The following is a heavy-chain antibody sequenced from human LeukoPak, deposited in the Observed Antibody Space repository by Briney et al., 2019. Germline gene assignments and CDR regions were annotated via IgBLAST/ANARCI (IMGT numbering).Heavy chain of an antibody. D-gene: IGHD3-10*01. CDR2: IYHSGST. J-gene: IGHJ4*02. Sequence: SETLSLTCTVSGYSISSDYYWGWIRQPPGKGLEWIGSIYHSGSTYYNPSLKSRVTISVDTSKNQFSLKLSSVTAADTAVYYCARRGDYGSGSYYLGGDYWGQGTLVTVSS. CDR1: GYSISSDYY. CDR3: ARRGDYGSGSYYLGGDY. V-gene: IGHV4-38-2*02.